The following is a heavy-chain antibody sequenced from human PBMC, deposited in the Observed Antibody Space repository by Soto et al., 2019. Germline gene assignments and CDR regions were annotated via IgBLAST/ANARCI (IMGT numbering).Heavy chain of an antibody. CDR1: GGSISSYY. CDR2: IYYSGST. V-gene: IGHV4-59*01. D-gene: IGHD2-21*02. Sequence: QVQLQESGPGLVKPSETLSLTCTVSGGSISSYYWSWIRQPPGKGLEWIGYIYYSGSTNYNPSIKSRFTISVDTSKNQFSLKLSSVTAADTAVYYCARQYPKLLFRFEPWGQGTLVTVSS. CDR3: ARQYPKLLFRFEP. J-gene: IGHJ5*02.